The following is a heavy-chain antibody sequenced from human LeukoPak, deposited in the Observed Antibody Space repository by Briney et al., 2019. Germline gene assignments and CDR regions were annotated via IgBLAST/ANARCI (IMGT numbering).Heavy chain of an antibody. Sequence: GGSLRLSCAASGFTFSSYWMSWVRQAPGKGLEWVANIKQDGSEKYYVDSVKGRFTISRDNAKNSLYLQMNSLRAEDTAVYYCAKGAKMGWFDPWGQGTLVTVSS. D-gene: IGHD5-24*01. CDR3: AKGAKMGWFDP. CDR2: IKQDGSEK. V-gene: IGHV3-7*01. CDR1: GFTFSSYW. J-gene: IGHJ5*02.